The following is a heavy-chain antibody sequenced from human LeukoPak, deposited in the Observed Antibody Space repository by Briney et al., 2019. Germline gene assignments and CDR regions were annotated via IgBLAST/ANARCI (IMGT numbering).Heavy chain of an antibody. Sequence: ASVKVSCKASGYTFTNYDINCVPQATGQGLEWMGWMNPNSGNTGYAQKFQGRVTMTRSTSINTAYMELNSLTSEDTAVYYCARSSVGARRRIDYWGQGSLVTVSS. CDR2: MNPNSGNT. J-gene: IGHJ4*02. D-gene: IGHD1-26*01. V-gene: IGHV1-8*01. CDR1: GYTFTNYD. CDR3: ARSSVGARRRIDY.